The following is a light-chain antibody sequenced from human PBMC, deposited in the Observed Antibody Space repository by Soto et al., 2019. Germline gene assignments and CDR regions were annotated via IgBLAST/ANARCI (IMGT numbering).Light chain of an antibody. CDR2: GAS. V-gene: IGKV3-20*01. CDR3: QQYGNSPRT. CDR1: QTLSGSF. Sequence: EIVLTQSPGTLSLSPGERATLSCRASQTLSGSFLAWYQQKPGQAPRLLIYGASSRVTGIPDRFSGSGSGTDFTLTINRLEPEDFAVYYCQQYGNSPRTFGQGTKLEIK. J-gene: IGKJ2*01.